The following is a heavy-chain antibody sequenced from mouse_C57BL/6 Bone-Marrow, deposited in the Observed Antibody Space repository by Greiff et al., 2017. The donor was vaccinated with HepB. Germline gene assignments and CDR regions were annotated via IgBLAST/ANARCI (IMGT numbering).Heavy chain of an antibody. D-gene: IGHD2-4*01. CDR3: ASAIYYDYDGAWFAY. V-gene: IGHV5-17*01. J-gene: IGHJ3*01. Sequence: EVQLVESGGGLVKPGGSLKLSCAASGFTFSDYGMHWVRQAPEKGLEWVAYISSGSSTIYYADTVKGRFTISRDNAKNTLFLQMTSLRSEDTAMYYCASAIYYDYDGAWFAYWGQGTLVTVSA. CDR2: ISSGSSTI. CDR1: GFTFSDYG.